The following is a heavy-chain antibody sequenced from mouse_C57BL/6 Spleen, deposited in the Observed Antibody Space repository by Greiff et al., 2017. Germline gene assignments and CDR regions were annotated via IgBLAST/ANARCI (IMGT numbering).Heavy chain of an antibody. V-gene: IGHV1-82*01. Sequence: QVQLQHSGPELVKPGASVKISCKASGYAFSSSWMNWVKQRPGKGLEWIGRIYPGDGDTNYNGKFKGKATLTADKSSSTAYMQLSSLTSEDSAVYFCASWDRRNYFDYWGQGTTLTVSS. CDR1: GYAFSSSW. D-gene: IGHD3-3*01. CDR2: IYPGDGDT. J-gene: IGHJ2*01. CDR3: ASWDRRNYFDY.